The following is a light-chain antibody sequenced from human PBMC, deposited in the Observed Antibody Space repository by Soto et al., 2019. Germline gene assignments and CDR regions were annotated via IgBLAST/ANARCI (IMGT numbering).Light chain of an antibody. CDR1: QNLSRN. CDR3: QQYDKWPHT. CDR2: YAS. J-gene: IGKJ2*01. Sequence: EMVMTQSPATLSVSPGERATLSCRASQNLSRNLAWYQQQPCQAPRLLIFYASTRAPGIPARFSGSGSGTDFTLTISSLQSEDFAVYSCQQYDKWPHTFGQGTKLEIK. V-gene: IGKV3-15*01.